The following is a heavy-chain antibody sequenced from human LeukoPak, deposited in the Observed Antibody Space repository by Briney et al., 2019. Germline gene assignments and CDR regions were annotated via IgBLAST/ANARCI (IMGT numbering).Heavy chain of an antibody. CDR3: AKSRVVVTATGAFDI. CDR1: GFTFSRYA. V-gene: IGHV3-23*01. J-gene: IGHJ3*02. CDR2: ISGSGVST. D-gene: IGHD2-21*02. Sequence: GGSLRLSCAASGFTFSRYAMSWVRQAPGKGLEWVSTISGSGVSTYYADSVKGRFTISRDNSKNTPYLQMNSLRAEDTAVYYCAKSRVVVTATGAFDIWGQGTMVTVSS.